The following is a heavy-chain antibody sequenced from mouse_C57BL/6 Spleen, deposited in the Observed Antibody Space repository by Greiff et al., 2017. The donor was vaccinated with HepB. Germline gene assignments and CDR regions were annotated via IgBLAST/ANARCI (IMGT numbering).Heavy chain of an antibody. D-gene: IGHD1-1*01. J-gene: IGHJ2*01. CDR3: ARFYYGEEPFDY. Sequence: VQLQQSGAELVKPGASVKISCKASGYAFSSYWMNWVKQRPGKGLEWIGQIYPGDGDTNYNGKFKGKATLTADKSSSTAYMQLSSLTSEDSAVYFCARFYYGEEPFDYWGQGTTLTVSS. CDR2: IYPGDGDT. V-gene: IGHV1-80*01. CDR1: GYAFSSYW.